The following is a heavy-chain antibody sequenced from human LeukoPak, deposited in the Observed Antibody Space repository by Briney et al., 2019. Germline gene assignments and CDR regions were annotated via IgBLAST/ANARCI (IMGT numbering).Heavy chain of an antibody. CDR2: IYYSGST. D-gene: IGHD3-16*02. CDR3: ARGWVSGSYRYDY. CDR1: GGSISSSSYY. Sequence: SETLSLTCTVSGGSISSSSYYWGWIRQPPGKGLEWIGSIYYSGSTYYNPSLKSRVTISVDTSKNQISLKLSSVTAADTAVYYCARGWVSGSYRYDYWGQGTLVTVSS. J-gene: IGHJ4*02. V-gene: IGHV4-39*07.